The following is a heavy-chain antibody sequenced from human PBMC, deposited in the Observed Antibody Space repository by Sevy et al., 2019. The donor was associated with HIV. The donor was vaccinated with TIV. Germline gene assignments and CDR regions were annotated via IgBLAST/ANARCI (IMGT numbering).Heavy chain of an antibody. D-gene: IGHD3-10*01. V-gene: IGHV3-21*01. CDR2: ISSSGSYI. J-gene: IGHJ4*02. CDR3: ETMLTMGRGVVIEQSDY. CDR1: GFIFSSYT. Sequence: GGSLRLSCAASGFIFSSYTMNWVRQAPGKGLEWVSSISSSGSYIYYADSVKGRFTVSRDNAENSLYLQLDSLRGEDAAVYYCETMLTMGRGVVIEQSDYWGQGTLVTVSS.